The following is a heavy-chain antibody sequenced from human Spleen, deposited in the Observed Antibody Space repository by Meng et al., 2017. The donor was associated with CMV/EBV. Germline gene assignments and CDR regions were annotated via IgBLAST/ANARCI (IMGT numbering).Heavy chain of an antibody. CDR2: ITPSDGTT. Sequence: ASVKVSCKASGYTFTTFYMHWLRQAPGQGLEWMGIITPSDGTTTYAQKFQGRVTMTRDTSTSTVYMELSSLRSEDTAVYYCARDMVSFGYFGYWGQGMLVTVSS. D-gene: IGHD5-18*01. CDR1: GYTFTTFY. V-gene: IGHV1-46*01. CDR3: ARDMVSFGYFGY. J-gene: IGHJ4*02.